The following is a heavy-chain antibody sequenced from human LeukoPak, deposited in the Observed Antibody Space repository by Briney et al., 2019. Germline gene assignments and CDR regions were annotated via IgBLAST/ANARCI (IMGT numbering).Heavy chain of an antibody. V-gene: IGHV1-2*02. Sequence: ASVKVSCKASGHTLTGFYVHWVRQAPGQGLEWMGWINPNSGGTNYAQRFQGRVAMTSDTSINTAYMDLSRLTSDDTAVYFCARGRGSGYFDYWGQGTLLTVSS. CDR1: GHTLTGFY. CDR3: ARGRGSGYFDY. D-gene: IGHD2-15*01. CDR2: INPNSGGT. J-gene: IGHJ4*02.